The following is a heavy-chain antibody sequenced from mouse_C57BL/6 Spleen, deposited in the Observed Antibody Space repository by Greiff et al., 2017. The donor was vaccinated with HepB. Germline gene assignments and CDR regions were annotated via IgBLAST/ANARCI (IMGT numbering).Heavy chain of an antibody. CDR3: ARSGNGYDEYYFDY. D-gene: IGHD2-2*01. Sequence: QVQLQQPGAELVRPGSSVKLSCKASGYTFTSYWMHWVKQRPIQGLEWIGNIDPSDSETHYNQKFKDKATLTVDKSSSTAYMQLSSLTSEDSAVYYLARSGNGYDEYYFDYWGQGTTLTVSS. CDR2: IDPSDSET. J-gene: IGHJ2*01. V-gene: IGHV1-52*01. CDR1: GYTFTSYW.